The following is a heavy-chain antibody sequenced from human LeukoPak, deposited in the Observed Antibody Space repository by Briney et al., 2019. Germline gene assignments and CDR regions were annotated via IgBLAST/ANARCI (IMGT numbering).Heavy chain of an antibody. V-gene: IGHV3-74*01. Sequence: GGSLRLSCAASGFTFSTYWMHWVRQAPGKGLVWVSRINSDGSSTSYADSVKGRFTVSRDNAKNTLFLQMNSPRAEDTALYYCAGSRSHNWFDPWGQGTPVTVSS. D-gene: IGHD3-10*01. CDR3: AGSRSHNWFDP. CDR2: INSDGSST. J-gene: IGHJ5*02. CDR1: GFTFSTYW.